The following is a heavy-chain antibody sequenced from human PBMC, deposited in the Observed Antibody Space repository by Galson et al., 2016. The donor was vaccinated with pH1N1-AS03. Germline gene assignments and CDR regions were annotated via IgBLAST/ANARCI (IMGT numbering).Heavy chain of an antibody. Sequence: SLRLSCAASGSTFSDYAMGWVRQAPGKGLEWLAEISGTGGSPFYADSVKGQVTISRDNSKNTVYLQMTSLRAEDTAVYYCATNALKVRVDYWGQGTLVAVSS. CDR2: ISGTGGSP. J-gene: IGHJ4*02. D-gene: IGHD1-1*01. CDR1: GSTFSDYA. CDR3: ATNALKVRVDY. V-gene: IGHV3-23*01.